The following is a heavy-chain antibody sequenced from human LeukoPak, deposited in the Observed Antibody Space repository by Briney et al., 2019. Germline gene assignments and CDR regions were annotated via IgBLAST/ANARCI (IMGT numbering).Heavy chain of an antibody. J-gene: IGHJ4*02. CDR2: ISYDGSNK. CDR3: AKDDYGDYEEGY. CDR1: GFSFSTYA. V-gene: IGHV3-30*18. Sequence: GGSLRLSCAASGFSFSTYALHWVRQAPGKGLEWVAVISYDGSNKYYADSVKGRFTTSRDNSKNTLYLQMNSLRAEDTAVYYCAKDDYGDYEEGYWGQGTLVTVSS. D-gene: IGHD4-17*01.